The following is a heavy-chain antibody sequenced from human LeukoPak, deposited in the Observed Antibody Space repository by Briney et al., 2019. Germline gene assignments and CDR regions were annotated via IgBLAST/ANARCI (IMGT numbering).Heavy chain of an antibody. V-gene: IGHV3-9*01. Sequence: PGGSLRLSCEASGFIFDDHAMHWVRQGPGKGLGWVSVIDWNSGSIGYADSVKGRVTISRDNAKNSLYLQMNSLRAEDTALYYCVKDRSRFGPSSSLGRFDPWGQGTLVTVSS. CDR3: VKDRSRFGPSSSLGRFDP. D-gene: IGHD6-13*01. CDR1: GFIFDDHA. CDR2: IDWNSGSI. J-gene: IGHJ5*02.